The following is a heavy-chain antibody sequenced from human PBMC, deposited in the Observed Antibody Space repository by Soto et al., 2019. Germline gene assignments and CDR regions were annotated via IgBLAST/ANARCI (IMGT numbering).Heavy chain of an antibody. Sequence: PGGSLRLSCAASGFTFSSYAMSWVRQAPGKGLEWVSAISGSGGSTYYADSVKGRFTISRDNSKNTLYLQMNSLRAEDTAVYYCAKVLPKGYCSGGSCYPSYYFDYWGQGTLVTVSS. V-gene: IGHV3-23*01. CDR1: GFTFSSYA. J-gene: IGHJ4*02. CDR2: ISGSGGST. D-gene: IGHD2-15*01. CDR3: AKVLPKGYCSGGSCYPSYYFDY.